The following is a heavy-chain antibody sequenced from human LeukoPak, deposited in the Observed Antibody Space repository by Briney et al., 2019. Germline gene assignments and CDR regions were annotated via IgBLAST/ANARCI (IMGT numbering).Heavy chain of an antibody. CDR2: IYYTGST. CDR1: GGSINNYY. CDR3: ARHSSMNQAPDFDY. J-gene: IGHJ4*02. V-gene: IGHV4-59*08. D-gene: IGHD1-14*01. Sequence: SETLSLTCTVSGGSINNYYWSWVRQPPGAGLEWLAYIYYTGSTNYNPSLKTRLTISVDTSKNQFSLKLSSVTAADTAVYYCARHSSMNQAPDFDYWGQGTLVTVSS.